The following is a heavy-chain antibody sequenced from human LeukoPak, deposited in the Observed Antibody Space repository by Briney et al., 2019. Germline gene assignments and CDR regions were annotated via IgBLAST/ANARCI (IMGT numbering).Heavy chain of an antibody. CDR2: INPNSGGT. V-gene: IGHV1-2*02. CDR3: ARGGIVGATRPPDDAFDI. CDR1: GYTFTGYY. J-gene: IGHJ3*02. Sequence: EASVKVSCKASGYTFTGYYMHWVRQAPGQGLEWMGWINPNSGGTNCAQKFQGRVTMTRDTSISTAYMELSRLRSDDTAVYYCARGGIVGATRPPDDAFDIWGQGTMVTVSS. D-gene: IGHD1-26*01.